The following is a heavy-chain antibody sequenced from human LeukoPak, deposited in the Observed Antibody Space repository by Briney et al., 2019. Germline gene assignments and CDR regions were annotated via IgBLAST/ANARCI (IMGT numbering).Heavy chain of an antibody. CDR3: ASYDHGDFDY. D-gene: IGHD3-3*01. CDR1: GGTFSSYA. V-gene: IGHV1-69*05. Sequence: SVKVSCKASGGTFSSYAISWVRQAPGQGLEWMGGIIPIFGTANYAQKFQGRVTITTDESTSTAYMELSSLRSGDTAVYYCASYDHGDFDYWGQGTLVTVSS. CDR2: IIPIFGTA. J-gene: IGHJ4*02.